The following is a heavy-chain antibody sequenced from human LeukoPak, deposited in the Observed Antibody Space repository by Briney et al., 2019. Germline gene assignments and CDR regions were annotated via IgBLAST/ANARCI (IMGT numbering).Heavy chain of an antibody. CDR2: IYSGGST. Sequence: QPGGSLRLSCAASGFTVSSNYMSWVRQAPGKGLEWVSVIYSGGSTYYADSVKGRFTISRDNSKNTLYLQMNSLRAEDTAVYYCARSIQLWYYFDYWGQGTLVTVSS. CDR3: ARSIQLWYYFDY. D-gene: IGHD5-18*01. CDR1: GFTVSSNY. V-gene: IGHV3-66*02. J-gene: IGHJ4*02.